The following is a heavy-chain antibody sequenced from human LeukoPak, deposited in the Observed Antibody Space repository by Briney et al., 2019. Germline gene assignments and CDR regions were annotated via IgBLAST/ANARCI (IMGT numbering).Heavy chain of an antibody. J-gene: IGHJ4*02. CDR3: ARPGITVMGVYYFDY. V-gene: IGHV1-2*02. Sequence: ASVKVSCKASGYTFTGYYMHWVRQAPGQGLEWMGWINPNSGGTNYAQKFQGRVTMTRDTSISTAYMELSRLRSDDTAVYYCARPGITVMGVYYFDYWSQGTLVTVSS. D-gene: IGHD5-18*01. CDR1: GYTFTGYY. CDR2: INPNSGGT.